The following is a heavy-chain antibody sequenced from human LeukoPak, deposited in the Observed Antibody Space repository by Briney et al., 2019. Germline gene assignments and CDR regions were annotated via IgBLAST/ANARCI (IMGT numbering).Heavy chain of an antibody. CDR1: VYTFTIYG. D-gene: IGHD2-2*01. CDR3: ARPMIRDVVVPAATWFAP. Sequence: GASVTVSYKSSVYTFTIYGISWVRQAPGQGREGMGWISAYNGNTNYAQKLQRRVTMTTDTSTSTAYMELRSLRSDGTAVYYCARPMIRDVVVPAATWFAPWGQGTLVTVSS. V-gene: IGHV1-18*01. CDR2: ISAYNGNT. J-gene: IGHJ5*02.